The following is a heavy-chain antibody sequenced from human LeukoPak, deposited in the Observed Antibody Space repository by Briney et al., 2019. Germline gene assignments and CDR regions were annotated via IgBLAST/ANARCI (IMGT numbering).Heavy chain of an antibody. CDR3: ARVVTGSYYIDY. Sequence: ASVKVSCKASGYTFTSYSFSWVRRAPGQGLEWLGWISAYNGNTDYAQKIQGRVTMTTDTSTSTTYMELRSLKSDDTAVYYCARVVTGSYYIDYWGQGTLVTVSS. CDR1: GYTFTSYS. CDR2: ISAYNGNT. J-gene: IGHJ4*02. V-gene: IGHV1-18*01. D-gene: IGHD1-26*01.